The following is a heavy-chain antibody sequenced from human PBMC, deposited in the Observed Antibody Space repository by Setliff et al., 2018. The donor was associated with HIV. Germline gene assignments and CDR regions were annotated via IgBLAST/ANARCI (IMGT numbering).Heavy chain of an antibody. V-gene: IGHV4-38-2*02. D-gene: IGHD3-9*01. CDR3: VRERDDLTGYYQDY. CDR2: IYHGGTT. CDR1: GYSISSGYY. Sequence: SETLSLTCAVSGYSISSGYYWAWIRQPPGKGLEWIGSIYHGGTTYYNPSLKSRSTISEDTSKNQFSLSLSSVTAADTAVYYCVRERDDLTGYYQDYWGQGTLVTVSS. J-gene: IGHJ4*02.